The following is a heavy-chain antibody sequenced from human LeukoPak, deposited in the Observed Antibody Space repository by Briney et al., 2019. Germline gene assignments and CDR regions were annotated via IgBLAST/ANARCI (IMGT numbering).Heavy chain of an antibody. Sequence: GGSLRLSCAASGLTFNMYTMNWLRQAPGRGLEWVSSISSSGVYIYYADSVKGRFTISRDNAENSLYLQMNSLRADDTAVYYCARDRRLQLWSPAGFDYWGQGTLVTVSS. CDR1: GLTFNMYT. D-gene: IGHD5-18*01. CDR3: ARDRRLQLWSPAGFDY. CDR2: ISSSGVYI. J-gene: IGHJ4*02. V-gene: IGHV3-21*01.